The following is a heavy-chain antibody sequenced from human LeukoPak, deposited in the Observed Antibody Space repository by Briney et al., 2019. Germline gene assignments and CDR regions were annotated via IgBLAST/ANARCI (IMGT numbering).Heavy chain of an antibody. J-gene: IGHJ6*01. Sequence: AGGSLRLSCAASGFTFSNYAMSWVRQAPGKGLEWVSTISDSGGSTYYADSVKGRFTISRDNSKNTLYLQMSSLRAEDTAIYYCAKMKGHPLPKYYMDVWGQGTTVTVSS. V-gene: IGHV3-23*01. CDR2: ISDSGGST. CDR3: AKMKGHPLPKYYMDV. D-gene: IGHD1-26*01. CDR1: GFTFSNYA.